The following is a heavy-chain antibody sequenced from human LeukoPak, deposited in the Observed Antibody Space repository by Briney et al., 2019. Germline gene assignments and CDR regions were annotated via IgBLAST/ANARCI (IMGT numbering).Heavy chain of an antibody. CDR2: TYYRFKWYN. V-gene: IGHV6-1*01. CDR3: ARDHLYGFDY. CDR1: GDSVSSNSVA. Sequence: SQTLSLTCAISGDSVSSNSVAWNWIRQSPSRGLEWLGRTYYRFKWYNDYAVFVKSRITINPDTSKNQFFLQLNSVSPGDTAVYYCARDHLYGFDYWGQGILVTVSS. J-gene: IGHJ4*02. D-gene: IGHD4-17*01.